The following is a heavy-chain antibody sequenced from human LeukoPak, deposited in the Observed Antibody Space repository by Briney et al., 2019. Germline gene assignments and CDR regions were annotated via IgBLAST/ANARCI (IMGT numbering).Heavy chain of an antibody. CDR1: GFTFSSYW. Sequence: PGGSLRLSCAASGFTFSSYWMHWVRQAPGKGLEWVSGINRDGSSTTYADSVRGRFTISRDNAKNTLYLQMNSLRDEDTAVYYCARLTITTPFVDYWGQGTLVTVSS. CDR3: ARLTITTPFVDY. J-gene: IGHJ4*02. V-gene: IGHV3-74*01. CDR2: INRDGSST. D-gene: IGHD4-11*01.